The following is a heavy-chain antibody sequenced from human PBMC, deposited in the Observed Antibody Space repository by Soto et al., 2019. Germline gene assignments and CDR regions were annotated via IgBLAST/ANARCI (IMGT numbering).Heavy chain of an antibody. V-gene: IGHV1-69*12. CDR2: IIPIFGTA. CDR1: GGTFSSYT. J-gene: IGHJ2*01. Sequence: QVQLVQSGAEVKKPGSSVTVSCKASGGTFSSYTISWVRQAPGQGLEWMGGIIPIFGTANYAKKFQGRVTITADESTSTAYMELSSLRSEDTAVYYCARVNHRWLQLGYFDLWGRGTLVTVSS. D-gene: IGHD5-12*01. CDR3: ARVNHRWLQLGYFDL.